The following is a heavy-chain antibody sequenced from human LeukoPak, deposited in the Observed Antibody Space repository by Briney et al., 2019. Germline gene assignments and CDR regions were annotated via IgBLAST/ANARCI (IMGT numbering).Heavy chain of an antibody. D-gene: IGHD3-3*01. CDR1: GGSISSGGYY. V-gene: IGHV4-39*07. J-gene: IGHJ4*02. Sequence: SETLSLTCTVSGGSISSGGYYWSWIRQPPGKGLEWIGEINHSGSTSYNPSLKSRVTISVDTSKNQFSLKLSSVTAADTAVYYCARGRSVTNFWSYYKNSFRFDYWGQGTLVTVSS. CDR3: ARGRSVTNFWSYYKNSFRFDY. CDR2: INHSGST.